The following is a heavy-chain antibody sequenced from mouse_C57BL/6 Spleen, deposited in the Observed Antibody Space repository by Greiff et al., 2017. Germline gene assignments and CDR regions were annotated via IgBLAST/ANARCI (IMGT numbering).Heavy chain of an antibody. J-gene: IGHJ2*01. V-gene: IGHV1-69*01. CDR3: ARTGDYGMGYYFDD. Sequence: QVLLEQSGAELVMPGASLTLSCTASGFTFTSYWMHWVMPRPGQGLEWIGEIAPSDSYTNYNQRFKGQFTLTVDKSSSTAYLQLSSLTSEDPAVYYCARTGDYGMGYYFDDLGQGPTLTVSS. D-gene: IGHD1-1*01. CDR1: GFTFTSYW. CDR2: IAPSDSYT.